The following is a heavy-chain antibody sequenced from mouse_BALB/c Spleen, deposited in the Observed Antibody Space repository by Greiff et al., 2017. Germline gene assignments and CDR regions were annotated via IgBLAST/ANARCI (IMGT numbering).Heavy chain of an antibody. V-gene: IGHV10-1*02. CDR1: GFTFNTYA. CDR2: IRSKSNNYAT. CDR3: VNYYRSAWFAY. Sequence: EVQLVESGGGLVQPKGSLKLSCAASGFTFNTYAMNWVRQAPGKGLEWVARIRSKSNNYATYYADSVKDRFTISRDDSQSMLYLQMNNLKTEDTAMYYCVNYYRSAWFAYWGQGTLVTVSA. D-gene: IGHD2-14*01. J-gene: IGHJ3*01.